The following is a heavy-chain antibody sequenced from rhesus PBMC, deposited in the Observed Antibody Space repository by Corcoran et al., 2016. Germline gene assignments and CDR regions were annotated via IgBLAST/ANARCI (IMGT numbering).Heavy chain of an antibody. V-gene: IGHV4-127*01. J-gene: IGHJ4*01. D-gene: IGHD6-43*01. Sequence: QVQLQESGPGLVKPSETLSLTCAVSGSSISSGYCWSWFRPPPVQGLEWIGFIGGSSGSTNYNHSLKSRVTSTKNTSKNQFSLKLSSVTAADTAVYYCARVRGIAAAHFDYWGQGVLVTVSS. CDR3: ARVRGIAAAHFDY. CDR1: GSSISSGYC. CDR2: IGGSSGST.